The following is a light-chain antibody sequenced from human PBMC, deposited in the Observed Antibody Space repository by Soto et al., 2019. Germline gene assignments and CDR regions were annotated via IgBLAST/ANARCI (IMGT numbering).Light chain of an antibody. CDR3: QSYDRSLSGVV. V-gene: IGLV1-40*01. Sequence: QSVLTQPPSVSGAPGQRVTISCTGGSSNIGAGYDVHWYQQLPETAPKLLIYDNNSRPSGVPDRFSGSKSDTSASLAITGLQVEDEADYYCQSYDRSLSGVVFGGGTKLTVL. CDR2: DNN. J-gene: IGLJ2*01. CDR1: SSNIGAGYD.